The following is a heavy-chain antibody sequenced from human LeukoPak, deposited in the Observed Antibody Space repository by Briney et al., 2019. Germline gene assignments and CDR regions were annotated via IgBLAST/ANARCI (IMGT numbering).Heavy chain of an antibody. Sequence: GGSLRLSRTASGFTFSSYGMHWVRQAPGKGLEWVAYIQYDGSNQQYADSVKGRFSISRDRSKNIPYLQMNSLRAEDTAVYYCAKDRCNNGIGCLYYYMDVWGKGTTVTISS. CDR3: AKDRCNNGIGCLYYYMDV. D-gene: IGHD2-8*01. V-gene: IGHV3-30*02. J-gene: IGHJ6*03. CDR1: GFTFSSYG. CDR2: IQYDGSNQ.